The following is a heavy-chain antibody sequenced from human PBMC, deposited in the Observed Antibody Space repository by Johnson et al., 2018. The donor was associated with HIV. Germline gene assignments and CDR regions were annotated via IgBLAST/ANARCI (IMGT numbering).Heavy chain of an antibody. V-gene: IGHV3-30-3*01. D-gene: IGHD3-22*01. CDR1: GFTFSSYA. CDR3: ARSSGYYGTDAFDI. CDR2: ISYDGSTQ. Sequence: QVQLVESGGGVVQPGRSLRLSCAASGFTFSSYAMHWVRQAPGKGLEWVAVISYDGSTQYYADSVKGRFTISRDNSKNTLYLQMNSLRPEDTAVYYCARSSGYYGTDAFDIWGQGTMVTVSS. J-gene: IGHJ3*02.